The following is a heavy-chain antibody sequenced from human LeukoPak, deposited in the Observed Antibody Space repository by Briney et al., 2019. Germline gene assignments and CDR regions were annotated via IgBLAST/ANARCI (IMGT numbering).Heavy chain of an antibody. V-gene: IGHV1-18*01. D-gene: IGHD3-22*01. J-gene: IGHJ4*02. CDR2: ISAYNGNT. CDR1: GYTFTSYG. Sequence: ASVTVSFTASGYTFTSYGISWVRQAPGQGLEWMGWISAYNGNTNYAQKLQGRVTMTTDTSTSTAYMELRSLRSDDTAVYYCARASYYYDSSGYYSDYWGQGTLVTVSS. CDR3: ARASYYYDSSGYYSDY.